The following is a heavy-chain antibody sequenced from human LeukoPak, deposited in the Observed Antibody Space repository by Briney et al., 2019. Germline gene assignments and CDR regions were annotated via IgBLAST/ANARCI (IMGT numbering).Heavy chain of an antibody. CDR1: GFTFSSCW. V-gene: IGHV3-7*01. CDR2: IKQDGSEK. J-gene: IGHJ4*02. Sequence: GGSLRLSCAASGFTFSSCWMSWVRQAPGKGLEWVANIKQDGSEKYYVDSVKGRFTISRDNAKNSLYLQMNSLRAEDTAVYYCARNSKVAGTDWGQGTLVTVSS. D-gene: IGHD6-19*01. CDR3: ARNSKVAGTD.